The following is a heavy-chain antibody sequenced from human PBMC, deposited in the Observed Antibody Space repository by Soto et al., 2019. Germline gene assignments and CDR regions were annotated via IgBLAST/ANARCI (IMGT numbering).Heavy chain of an antibody. V-gene: IGHV4-59*02. D-gene: IGHD3-16*01. CDR2: MFYSGSGGI. CDR1: GVSVSGHY. Sequence: SDTLSLTCSVSGVSVSGHYWAWIRQSPGQGLEWLAHMFYSGSGGIKTNPSLKSRVSISVVTSANHISLRLTHANPADPDLYYCARDFYDSTAAGVAFDIWGPGTMVT. J-gene: IGHJ3*02. CDR3: ARDFYDSTAAGVAFDI.